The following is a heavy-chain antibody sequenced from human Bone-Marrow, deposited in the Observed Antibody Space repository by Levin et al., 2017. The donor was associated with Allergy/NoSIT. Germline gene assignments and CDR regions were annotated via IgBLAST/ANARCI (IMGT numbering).Heavy chain of an antibody. CDR3: AKVYGYFDSSGVLYYFDY. CDR2: IYPGDSDT. Sequence: PGESLKISCQGSGYRFTSHWIAWVRQMPGKGLEWLGTIYPGDSDTRYSPSFQGQVTISADKSITTAYLQWSSLKASDTAMYYCAKVYGYFDSSGVLYYFDYWGQGTLVTVSS. V-gene: IGHV5-51*01. J-gene: IGHJ4*02. CDR1: GYRFTSHW. D-gene: IGHD3-22*01.